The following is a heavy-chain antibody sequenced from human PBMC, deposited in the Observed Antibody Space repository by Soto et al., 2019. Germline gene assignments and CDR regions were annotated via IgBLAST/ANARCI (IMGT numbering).Heavy chain of an antibody. V-gene: IGHV3-33*01. CDR2: IWYDGSNK. D-gene: IGHD3-22*01. CDR3: ARQIVVVTHDAFDI. Sequence: PGGTLRLSCAASAFTFSSYGMHWVRQAPGKGLEWVAVIWYDGSNKYYADSVKGRFTISRDNSKNTLYLQMNSLRAEDTAVYYCARQIVVVTHDAFDIWGQGTMVTVSS. J-gene: IGHJ3*02. CDR1: AFTFSSYG.